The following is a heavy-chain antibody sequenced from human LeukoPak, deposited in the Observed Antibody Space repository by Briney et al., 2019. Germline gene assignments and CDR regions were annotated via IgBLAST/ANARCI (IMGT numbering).Heavy chain of an antibody. J-gene: IGHJ3*02. CDR2: ISGSGLRT. D-gene: IGHD3-22*01. CDR3: AKDRVSMIVVVAFDI. V-gene: IGHV3-23*01. Sequence: GGSLRLSCAASGFTFSNYAMSWVRQAPGKGLEWVSAISGSGLRTYYADSVKGRFTISRDISKNTLYLQMDSLGAEDTAVYYCAKDRVSMIVVVAFDIWGQGTMVTVSS. CDR1: GFTFSNYA.